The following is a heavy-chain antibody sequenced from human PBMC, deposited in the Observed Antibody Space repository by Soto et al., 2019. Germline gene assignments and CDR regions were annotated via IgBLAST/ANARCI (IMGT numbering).Heavy chain of an antibody. V-gene: IGHV1-69*13. CDR1: GGTFSSYA. CDR2: IIPIFGTA. Sequence: ASVKVSCKASGGTFSSYAISWVRQAPGQGLEWMGGIIPIFGTANYAQKFQGRVTITADESTSTAYMELSSLRSEDTAVYYCARSPYLGYSSSWPFDYWGQGTLVTVSS. D-gene: IGHD6-13*01. CDR3: ARSPYLGYSSSWPFDY. J-gene: IGHJ4*02.